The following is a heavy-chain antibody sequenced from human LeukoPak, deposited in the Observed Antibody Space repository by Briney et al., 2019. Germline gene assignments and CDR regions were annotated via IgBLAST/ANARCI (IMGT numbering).Heavy chain of an antibody. D-gene: IGHD3-10*01. V-gene: IGHV3-9*01. CDR1: GFTFDDYA. J-gene: IGHJ5*02. Sequence: HTGGSLRLSCAASGFTFDDYAMHWVRQAPGKGLEWVSGISWNSGSIGYADSVKGRFTISRDNAKNSLYLQMNSLRAEDTALYYCAKLFNNWFDPWGQGTLVTVSS. CDR3: AKLFNNWFDP. CDR2: ISWNSGSI.